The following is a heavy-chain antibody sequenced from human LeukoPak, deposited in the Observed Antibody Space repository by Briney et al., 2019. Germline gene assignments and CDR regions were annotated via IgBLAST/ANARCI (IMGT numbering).Heavy chain of an antibody. J-gene: IGHJ4*02. Sequence: SETLSLTCTVSGGSISSSSYYWGWLRQPPGTGLEWFGSIYYSGSTYYNPSLKSRVTISVDTSQNQFSLKLSAVTAADTAVYYCARLTGMAVAQKWGRGTLVTVSS. CDR3: ARLTGMAVAQK. CDR1: GGSISSSSYY. D-gene: IGHD6-19*01. CDR2: IYYSGST. V-gene: IGHV4-39*01.